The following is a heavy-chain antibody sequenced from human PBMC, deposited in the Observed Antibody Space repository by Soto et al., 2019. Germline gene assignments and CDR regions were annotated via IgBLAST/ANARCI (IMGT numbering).Heavy chain of an antibody. CDR2: ISSSSSYI. CDR1: GFTFSSYS. J-gene: IGHJ6*02. CDR3: AREGGIDRYSYGYRRSYYYGMDV. D-gene: IGHD5-18*01. Sequence: GGSLRLSCAASGFTFSSYSMNWVRQAPGKGLEWVSSISSSSSYIYYADSVKGRFTISRDNAKNSLYLQMNSLRAEDTAVYYCAREGGIDRYSYGYRRSYYYGMDVWGQGTTVTVSS. V-gene: IGHV3-21*01.